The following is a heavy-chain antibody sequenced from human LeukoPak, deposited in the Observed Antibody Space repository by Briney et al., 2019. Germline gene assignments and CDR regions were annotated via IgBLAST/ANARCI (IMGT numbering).Heavy chain of an antibody. V-gene: IGHV1-2*02. CDR2: INPNSGGT. D-gene: IGHD3-10*01. CDR1: VYTFTGYY. CDR3: ARGNYGFGIRGHWFDP. Sequence: ASVKVSCKASVYTFTGYYMHWVRQAPGQGLEWMGWINPNSGGTNYAQKFQGRVTMTRDTSISTAYMKLSRLRSDDTAVYYCARGNYGFGIRGHWFDPWGQGTLVTVSS. J-gene: IGHJ5*02.